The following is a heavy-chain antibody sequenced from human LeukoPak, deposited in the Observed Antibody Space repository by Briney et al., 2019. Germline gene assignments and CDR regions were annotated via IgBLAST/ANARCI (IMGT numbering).Heavy chain of an antibody. Sequence: SVKVSCKASGGTFSSYAISWVRQAPGQGLEWMGGIIPIFGTANYAQKFQGRVTITTDESASTAYMELSSLRSEDTAVYYCARGGQHPAKYYYYYYMDVWGKGTTVTVSS. CDR2: IIPIFGTA. V-gene: IGHV1-69*05. J-gene: IGHJ6*03. CDR3: ARGGQHPAKYYYYYYMDV. D-gene: IGHD6-13*01. CDR1: GGTFSSYA.